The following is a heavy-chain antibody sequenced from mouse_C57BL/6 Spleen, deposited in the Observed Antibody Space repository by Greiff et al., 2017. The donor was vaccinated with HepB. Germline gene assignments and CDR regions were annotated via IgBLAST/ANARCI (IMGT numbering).Heavy chain of an antibody. CDR3: ARLGDYDGDWYFDV. J-gene: IGHJ1*03. CDR2: INPSNGGT. D-gene: IGHD2-4*01. Sequence: QVQLQQPGTELVKPGASVKLSCKASSYTFTSYWMHWVKQRPGQGLEWIGNINPSNGGTNYNEKFKSKATLTVDKSSSTAYMQLSSLTSEDSAVYYCARLGDYDGDWYFDVWGTGTTVTVSS. CDR1: SYTFTSYW. V-gene: IGHV1-53*01.